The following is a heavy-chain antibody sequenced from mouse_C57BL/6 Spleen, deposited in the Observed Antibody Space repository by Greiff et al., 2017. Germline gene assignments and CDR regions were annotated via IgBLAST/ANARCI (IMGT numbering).Heavy chain of an antibody. CDR3: ARDPSYDGYHWYFDV. CDR1: GFTFSSYA. CDR2: ISDGGSYT. J-gene: IGHJ1*03. V-gene: IGHV5-4*01. Sequence: DVMLVESGGGLVKPGGSLKLSCAASGFTFSSYAMSWVRQTPEKRLEWVATISDGGSYTYYPDNVKGRFTISRDNAKNNLYLQMSHLKSEDTAMYYCARDPSYDGYHWYFDVWGTGTTVTVSS. D-gene: IGHD2-3*01.